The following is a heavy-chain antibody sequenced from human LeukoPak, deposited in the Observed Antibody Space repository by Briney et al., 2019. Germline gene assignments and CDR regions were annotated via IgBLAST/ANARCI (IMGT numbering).Heavy chain of an antibody. V-gene: IGHV3-30*03. D-gene: IGHD1-26*01. CDR3: ARAQHRGWGFDY. J-gene: IGHJ4*02. CDR2: ISYDGSYR. Sequence: GGSLRLSCVASEFTFSSYDMHWVRQAPGKGLEWVAVISYDGSYRHYADSVKGRFTISRDISMSTLYLQMNSLRTEDTAVYYCARAQHRGWGFDYWGQGTLVTVSS. CDR1: EFTFSSYD.